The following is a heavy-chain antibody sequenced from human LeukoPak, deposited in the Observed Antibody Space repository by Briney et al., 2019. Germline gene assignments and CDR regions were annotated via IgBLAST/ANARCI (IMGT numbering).Heavy chain of an antibody. Sequence: GGSLRLSCAASGFTFSNYGMHWVRQAPGKGLEWVAVIWSDGSNKYYADSVRGRFTISRDNSKNTLYLQMNSLRAEDTAVYYCASSGITGTGYFFHYWGQGTLVTVSS. D-gene: IGHD1-14*01. V-gene: IGHV3-33*01. CDR2: IWSDGSNK. J-gene: IGHJ4*02. CDR3: ASSGITGTGYFFHY. CDR1: GFTFSNYG.